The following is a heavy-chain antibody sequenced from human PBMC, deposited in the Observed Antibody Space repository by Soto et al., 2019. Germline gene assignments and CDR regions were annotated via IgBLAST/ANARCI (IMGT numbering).Heavy chain of an antibody. CDR2: ISAYNGNT. CDR3: ARDIVVVPAAMFLRSLFDY. CDR1: GYTFTSYG. J-gene: IGHJ4*02. V-gene: IGHV1-18*01. Sequence: ASVKVSCKASGYTFTSYGIIWVRQAPGQGLEWMGWISAYNGNTNYAQKLQGRVTMTTDTSTSTAYMELRSLRSDDTAVYYCARDIVVVPAAMFLRSLFDYWGQGTLVTVSS. D-gene: IGHD2-2*01.